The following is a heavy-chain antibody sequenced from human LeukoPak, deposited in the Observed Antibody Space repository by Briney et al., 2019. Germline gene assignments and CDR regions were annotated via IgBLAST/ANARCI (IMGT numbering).Heavy chain of an antibody. CDR3: ARDFSLQVYDY. J-gene: IGHJ4*02. CDR2: IWSDGSYK. CDR1: GXTFSSYG. V-gene: IGHV3-33*01. Sequence: PGGSLRLSCAAPGXTFSSYGFHWVRQAPGKGLEWVAVIWSDGSYKYYADSVKGRFTISRDDSKNTLYMQMNSLRAEDTAVYYFARDFSLQVYDYWGQGTLVTVFS. D-gene: IGHD5-24*01.